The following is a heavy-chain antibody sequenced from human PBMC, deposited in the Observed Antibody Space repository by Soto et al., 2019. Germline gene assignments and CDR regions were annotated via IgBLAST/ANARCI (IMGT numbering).Heavy chain of an antibody. D-gene: IGHD2-2*02. V-gene: IGHV3-73*01. J-gene: IGHJ5*02. CDR1: GFTFSGSA. Sequence: GGSLRLSCAASGFTFSGSAMHWVRQASGKGLEWVGRIGIKANNYATAYAASVKGRFIISRDDSKNTAHLQMNSLKTEDTAVYYCTRLYRLDPWGQGTLVTVSS. CDR2: IGIKANNYAT. CDR3: TRLYRLDP.